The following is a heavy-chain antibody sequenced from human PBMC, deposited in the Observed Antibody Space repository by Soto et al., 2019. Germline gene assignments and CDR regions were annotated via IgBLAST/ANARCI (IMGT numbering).Heavy chain of an antibody. D-gene: IGHD3-22*01. Sequence: HGGCLRLSCVICGFSLSTTAMHWVRQATGKGLEYVSAISSDGVNTYYADSVKGRFTISRDNSKNTLYLQMGSLRAEDMAVYYCARVFYHSGGYYYDYWGQGTRVTVSS. CDR3: ARVFYHSGGYYYDY. V-gene: IGHV3-64*02. CDR1: GFSLSTTA. J-gene: IGHJ4*02. CDR2: ISSDGVNT.